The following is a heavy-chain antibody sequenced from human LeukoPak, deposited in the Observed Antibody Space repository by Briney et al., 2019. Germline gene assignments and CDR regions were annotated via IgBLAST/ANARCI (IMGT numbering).Heavy chain of an antibody. CDR2: ISSSSSYI. V-gene: IGHV3-21*01. J-gene: IGHJ4*02. D-gene: IGHD3-10*01. Sequence: GGSLRLFCAASGFPFNSYSMNWVRQAPGKGLEWVSSISSSSSYIYYADSVKGRFTISRDNAKNSLYLQMNSLRAEDTAVYYCARDGSGSYFFDYWGQGTLVTVSS. CDR3: ARDGSGSYFFDY. CDR1: GFPFNSYS.